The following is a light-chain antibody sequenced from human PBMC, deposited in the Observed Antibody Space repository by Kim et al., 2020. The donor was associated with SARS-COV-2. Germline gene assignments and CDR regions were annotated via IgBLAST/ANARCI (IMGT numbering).Light chain of an antibody. J-gene: IGLJ3*02. V-gene: IGLV2-14*03. CDR2: DVS. Sequence: PGQSITLSCTGASSDVSAYKYVSWYQQHPGKAPKLMIYDVSNRPSGVSNRFSGSKSGNTASLTISGLQAEDEADYYCSSYTSNSWMFGGGTKVTVL. CDR1: SSDVSAYKY. CDR3: SSYTSNSWM.